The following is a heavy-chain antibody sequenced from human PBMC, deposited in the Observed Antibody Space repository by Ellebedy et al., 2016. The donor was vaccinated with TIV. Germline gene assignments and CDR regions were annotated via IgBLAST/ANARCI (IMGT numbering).Heavy chain of an antibody. CDR3: AGYDRRPYIAAAGAGVGMDV. J-gene: IGHJ6*02. CDR2: FVVGSGNT. Sequence: ASVKVSCKASGFTFTSSAMQWVRQARGQRLEWIGWFVVGSGNTNYAQKFQERVTITRDMSTSTAYMELSSLRSEDTAVYYCAGYDRRPYIAAAGAGVGMDVWGQGTTVTVSS. CDR1: GFTFTSSA. V-gene: IGHV1-58*02. D-gene: IGHD6-13*01.